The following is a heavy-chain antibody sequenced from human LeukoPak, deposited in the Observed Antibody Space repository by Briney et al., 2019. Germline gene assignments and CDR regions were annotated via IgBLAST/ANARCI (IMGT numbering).Heavy chain of an antibody. CDR1: GFDLSSNW. Sequence: GGSLRLSCAASGFDLSSNWMHWVRHAPGQGLVWVSRIKGDGISTNYADSVKGRFTISRDIAKNTLYLQMNSLRAEDTGVYYCAEDHYWSIDYWGRGTLVTVSS. CDR3: AEDHYWSIDY. CDR2: IKGDGIST. V-gene: IGHV3-74*01. J-gene: IGHJ4*02. D-gene: IGHD3-3*01.